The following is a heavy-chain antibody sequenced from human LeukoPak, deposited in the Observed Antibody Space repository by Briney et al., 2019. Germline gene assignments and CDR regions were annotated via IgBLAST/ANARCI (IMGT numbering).Heavy chain of an antibody. CDR1: GGSISADY. J-gene: IGHJ4*02. CDR2: YYPNGNT. Sequence: SETLSLTCSVSGGSISADYWIWIRQPAGKGLEYIGRYYPNGNTNYNPSLKSRVTLSVDTSKNQFSLRLSSVTAADTAVYYCARRTFGGVIAYWGQGTLVTVSS. V-gene: IGHV4-4*07. CDR3: ARRTFGGVIAY. D-gene: IGHD3-16*02.